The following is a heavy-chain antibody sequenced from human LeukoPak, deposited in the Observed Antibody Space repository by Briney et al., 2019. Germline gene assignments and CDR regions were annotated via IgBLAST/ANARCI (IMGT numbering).Heavy chain of an antibody. CDR1: GGSISSGGYS. V-gene: IGHV4-30-2*01. CDR2: IYHSGST. D-gene: IGHD2-2*01. J-gene: IGHJ4*02. Sequence: SETLSLTCAVSGGSISSGGYSWSWIRQPPGKGLEWIGYIYHSGSTYYNPSLKSRVTISVDRSKNQFSLKLSSVTAADTAVYYCASYCSSTSCYRYFDHWGQGTLVTVSS. CDR3: ASYCSSTSCYRYFDH.